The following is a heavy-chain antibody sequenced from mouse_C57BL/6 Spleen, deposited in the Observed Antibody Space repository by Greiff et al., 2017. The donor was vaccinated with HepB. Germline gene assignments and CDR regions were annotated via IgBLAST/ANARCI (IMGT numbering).Heavy chain of an antibody. CDR3: ARAPHYYGSSYGFAY. J-gene: IGHJ3*01. V-gene: IGHV3-6*01. Sequence: EVKVEESGPGLVKPSQSLSLTCSVTGYSITSGYYWNWIRQFPGNKLEWMGYISYDGSNNYNPSLKNRISITRDTSKNQSFLKLNSVTTEDTATYYCARAPHYYGSSYGFAYWGQGTLVTVSA. CDR1: GYSITSGYY. D-gene: IGHD1-1*01. CDR2: ISYDGSN.